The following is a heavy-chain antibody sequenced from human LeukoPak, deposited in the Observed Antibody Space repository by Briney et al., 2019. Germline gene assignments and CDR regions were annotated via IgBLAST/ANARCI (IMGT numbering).Heavy chain of an antibody. CDR3: AGDSSGYFLDY. J-gene: IGHJ4*02. CDR2: INPSGGST. V-gene: IGHV1-46*03. Sequence: ASVKVSCKASGYTFINNYMYWVRQAPGRGLEWMGIINPSGGSTSYAQKFQGRVTITADKSTSTAYMELSSLRSEDTAVYYCAGDSSGYFLDYWGQGTLVTVSS. D-gene: IGHD3-22*01. CDR1: GYTFINNY.